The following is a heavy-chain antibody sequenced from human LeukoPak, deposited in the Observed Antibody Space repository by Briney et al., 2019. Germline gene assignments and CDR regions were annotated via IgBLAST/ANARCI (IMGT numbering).Heavy chain of an antibody. CDR1: VFTFSIYW. CDR2: INSGVCST. CDR3: ARDWWATVTPWYYYGMDV. Sequence: RGSLRLSCVASVFTFSIYWMHWVRHAPGKRLGCVSRINSGVCSTSYADSVKGRFTISRDKAKNTLYLQMNSLSAEDTAVYYCARDWWATVTPWYYYGMDVWGQGSTVTVSS. V-gene: IGHV3-74*01. D-gene: IGHD4-11*01. J-gene: IGHJ6*02.